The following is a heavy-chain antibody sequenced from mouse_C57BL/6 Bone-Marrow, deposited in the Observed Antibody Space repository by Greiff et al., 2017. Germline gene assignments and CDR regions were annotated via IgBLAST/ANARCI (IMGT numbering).Heavy chain of an antibody. Sequence: QVQLQQPGAELVKPGASVKVSCKASGYTFTSYWMHWVKQRPGQGLEWIGEIDPSDSYTNYNQKFKGKSTLTVDKSSSTAYMQLSSLTSEDSAVYYCARGQFAYWGQGTLVTVSA. CDR3: ARGQFAY. D-gene: IGHD3-3*01. V-gene: IGHV1-69*01. CDR1: GYTFTSYW. CDR2: IDPSDSYT. J-gene: IGHJ3*01.